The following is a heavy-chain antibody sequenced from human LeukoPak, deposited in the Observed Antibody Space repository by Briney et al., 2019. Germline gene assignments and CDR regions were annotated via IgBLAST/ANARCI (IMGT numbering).Heavy chain of an antibody. CDR3: ARGARSSGWSLDY. CDR2: IYYSGST. Sequence: PSETLSLTCTVSGGSIGSGGYYWSWIRQHPGKGLEWIGYIYYSGSTYYNPSLKSRVTISVDTSKNQFSLKLSSVTAADTAVYYCARGARSSGWSLDYWGQGTLVTVSS. D-gene: IGHD6-19*01. CDR1: GGSIGSGGYY. V-gene: IGHV4-31*03. J-gene: IGHJ4*02.